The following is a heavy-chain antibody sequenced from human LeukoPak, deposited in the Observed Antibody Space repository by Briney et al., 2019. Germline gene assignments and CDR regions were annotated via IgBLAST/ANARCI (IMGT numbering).Heavy chain of an antibody. CDR3: AKVQKDTAMGYYFDY. D-gene: IGHD5-18*01. CDR2: ISYDGSNK. J-gene: IGHJ4*02. V-gene: IGHV3-30*18. Sequence: GRSLRLSCAASGFTFTAYLVHWVRQAPGKGLEWVAVISYDGSNKYYADSVKGRFTISRDNSKNTLYLQMNSLRAEDTAVYYCAKVQKDTAMGYYFDYWGQGTLVTVSS. CDR1: GFTFTAYL.